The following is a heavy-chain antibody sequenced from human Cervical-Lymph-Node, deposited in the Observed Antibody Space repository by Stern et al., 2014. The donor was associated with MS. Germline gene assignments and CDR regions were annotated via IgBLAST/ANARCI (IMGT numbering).Heavy chain of an antibody. CDR3: ARTLRGYSHGYYYHGLDV. CDR1: GFSLSTSGMC. D-gene: IGHD5-18*01. Sequence: QVTLRESGPALVKPTQTLTLTCTFSGFSLSTSGMCVSWIRQAPGKALEWLAPLDWDDDKNYSTSLKTRLSISKANSKNQVVLTLTNMDPMDTATYYCARTLRGYSHGYYYHGLDVWGQGTTVTVSS. CDR2: LDWDDDK. J-gene: IGHJ6*02. V-gene: IGHV2-70*01.